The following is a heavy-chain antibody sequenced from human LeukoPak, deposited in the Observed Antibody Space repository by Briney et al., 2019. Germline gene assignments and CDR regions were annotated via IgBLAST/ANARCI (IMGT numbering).Heavy chain of an antibody. CDR1: GFTFSDYG. CDR3: AKDQGYSDYDMFF. J-gene: IGHJ4*02. Sequence: GGSLRLSCAASGFTFSDYGMSWVHQAPGKGLEWVSAISGSGGSTFYADSVQGRFTISRDNSKNTLYLQMNSLRAEDTALYYCAKDQGYSDYDMFFWGQGTLVTVSS. D-gene: IGHD5-12*01. V-gene: IGHV3-23*01. CDR2: ISGSGGST.